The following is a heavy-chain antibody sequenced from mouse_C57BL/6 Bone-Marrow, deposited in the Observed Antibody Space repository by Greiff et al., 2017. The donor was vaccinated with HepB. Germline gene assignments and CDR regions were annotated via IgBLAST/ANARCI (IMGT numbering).Heavy chain of an antibody. CDR3: ASPAVLLRSDV. Sequence: VQLQQSGPELVKPGASVKISCKASGYAFSSSWMNWVKQRPGKGLEWIGRIYPGDGDTNYNGKFKGKATLTADKSSSTAYMQLSSLTSEDSAVYFCASPAVLLRSDVWGTGTTVTVSS. CDR2: IYPGDGDT. V-gene: IGHV1-82*01. J-gene: IGHJ1*03. D-gene: IGHD1-1*01. CDR1: GYAFSSSW.